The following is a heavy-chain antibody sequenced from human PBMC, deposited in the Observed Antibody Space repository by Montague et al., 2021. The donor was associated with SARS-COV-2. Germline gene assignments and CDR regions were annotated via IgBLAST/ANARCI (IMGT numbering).Heavy chain of an antibody. V-gene: IGHV4-61*02. Sequence: TLSLTCIVSGGSISSGSYYWNWIRQPAGKGLEWIGRIYTSGSTNYNPSLKSRVTISVDTSKNQFSLKLSSVTAADTAVYYCARESLHLTGYYNDYFDYWGQGTLVTVSS. CDR1: GGSISSGSYY. CDR2: IYTSGST. D-gene: IGHD3-9*01. J-gene: IGHJ4*02. CDR3: ARESLHLTGYYNDYFDY.